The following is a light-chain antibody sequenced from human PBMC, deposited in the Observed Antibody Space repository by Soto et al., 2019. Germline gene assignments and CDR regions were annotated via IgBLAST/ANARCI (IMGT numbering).Light chain of an antibody. CDR3: QQSYITPYT. V-gene: IGKV1-39*01. CDR1: QDIRNF. J-gene: IGKJ2*01. CDR2: AAS. Sequence: DIQMTQSPTSLSASVGDRVTITCRASQDIRNFVAWYQQKPGKAPKLLIYAASTLQSGVPSRFSGSGSETDFALTISSLQPEDFATYYCQQSYITPYTFGQGTRLEIK.